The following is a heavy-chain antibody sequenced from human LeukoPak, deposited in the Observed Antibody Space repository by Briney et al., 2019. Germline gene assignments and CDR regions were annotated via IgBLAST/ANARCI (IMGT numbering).Heavy chain of an antibody. CDR3: ARERTDYGDYGLDY. D-gene: IGHD4-17*01. Sequence: VSVKVSCKASGYTFTSYGISWVRQAPGQGLEWMGWTSAYNGNTNYAQKLQGRVTMTTDTSTSTAYMELRSLRSDDTAVYYCARERTDYGDYGLDYWGQGTLVTVSS. CDR2: TSAYNGNT. J-gene: IGHJ4*02. CDR1: GYTFTSYG. V-gene: IGHV1-18*01.